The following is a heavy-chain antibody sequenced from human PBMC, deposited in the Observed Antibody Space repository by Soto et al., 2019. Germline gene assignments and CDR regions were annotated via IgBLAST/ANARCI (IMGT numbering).Heavy chain of an antibody. V-gene: IGHV3-23*04. Sequence: EVQLVESGGRLVQRGGSLRLSCSGSGFIFGDHVMDWFRQAPGKGLEWVAGISGSGNSPFFRDSVKGRFTISRDNSKNTVYLEMNNLRDEDSAMYFCARGTHSYSGSHELDAWGLGTLVTVSS. CDR1: GFIFGDHV. D-gene: IGHD1-26*01. CDR3: ARGTHSYSGSHELDA. J-gene: IGHJ5*02. CDR2: ISGSGNSP.